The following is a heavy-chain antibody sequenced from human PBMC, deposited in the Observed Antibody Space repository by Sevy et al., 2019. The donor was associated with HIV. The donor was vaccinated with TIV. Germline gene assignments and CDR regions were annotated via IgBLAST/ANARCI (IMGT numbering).Heavy chain of an antibody. CDR1: GFTFSSYS. CDR2: ISSSSSYI. J-gene: IGHJ6*02. Sequence: GGSLRLSCAASGFTFSSYSMNWVRQAPGKGLEWVSSISSSSSYIYYADSVKGRFTISRDNAKNSLYLQMNSLRAEDTAVYYWASVEDRKRYYDFWSGYFNYYYYGMDVWGQGTTVTVSS. V-gene: IGHV3-21*01. CDR3: ASVEDRKRYYDFWSGYFNYYYYGMDV. D-gene: IGHD3-3*01.